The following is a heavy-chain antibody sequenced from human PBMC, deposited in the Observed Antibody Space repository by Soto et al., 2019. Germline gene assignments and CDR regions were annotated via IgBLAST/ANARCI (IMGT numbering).Heavy chain of an antibody. Sequence: SETLSLTCVVSCDSISSSNWWSWVRQPPGKGMEWIGKIYHTGSTNYNPSLKSRVTISADKSKNQVSLKLSSVTAADTAVYYCAIDFLFLHSYGNQIHALYPWGHGSKAPVSS. CDR1: CDSISSSNW. CDR3: AIDFLFLHSYGNQIHALYP. D-gene: IGHD5-18*01. J-gene: IGHJ3*01. CDR2: IYHTGST. V-gene: IGHV4-4*02.